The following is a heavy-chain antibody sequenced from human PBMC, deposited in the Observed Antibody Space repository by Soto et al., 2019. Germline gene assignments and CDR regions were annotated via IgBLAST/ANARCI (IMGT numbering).Heavy chain of an antibody. CDR1: GGSFSGYY. V-gene: IGHV4-34*01. CDR2: INHSGST. J-gene: IGHJ3*02. Sequence: PSETLSLTCAVYGGSFSGYYWSWIRQPPGKGLEWIGEINHSGSTNYNPSLKSRVTISVDTSKNQFSLKLSSVTAADTAVYYCAGGRATVTTYAFDIWGQGTMVTVS. CDR3: AGGRATVTTYAFDI. D-gene: IGHD4-17*01.